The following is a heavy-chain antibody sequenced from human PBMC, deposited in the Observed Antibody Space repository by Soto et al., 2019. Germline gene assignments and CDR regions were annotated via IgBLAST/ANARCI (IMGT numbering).Heavy chain of an antibody. CDR2: INHSGST. CDR3: ARGRSVLFLSYSVSSGTTFAS. V-gene: IGHV4-34*01. J-gene: IGHJ4*02. D-gene: IGHD3-22*01. Sequence: SETLSLTCAVYGGSFSGYYWSWIRQPPGKGLEWIGEINHSGSTNYNPSLKSRGTISVDTSKNQFSLKLSSVTAADTAVYYCARGRSVLFLSYSVSSGTTFASWAQGTLGPV. CDR1: GGSFSGYY.